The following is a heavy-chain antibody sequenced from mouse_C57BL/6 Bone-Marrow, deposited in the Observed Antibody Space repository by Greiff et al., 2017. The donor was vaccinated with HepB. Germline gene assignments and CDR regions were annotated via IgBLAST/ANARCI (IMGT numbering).Heavy chain of an antibody. V-gene: IGHV1-50*01. J-gene: IGHJ2*01. CDR2: IDPSDSYT. Sequence: QVQLQQPGAELVKPGASVKLSCKASGYTFTSYWMQWVKQRPGQGLEWIGEIDPSDSYTNYNQKFKGKATLTVDTSSRAAYMQLSSLTSEDSAVYYCARPPYYGSSYFDYWGQGTTLTVSS. CDR3: ARPPYYGSSYFDY. CDR1: GYTFTSYW. D-gene: IGHD1-1*01.